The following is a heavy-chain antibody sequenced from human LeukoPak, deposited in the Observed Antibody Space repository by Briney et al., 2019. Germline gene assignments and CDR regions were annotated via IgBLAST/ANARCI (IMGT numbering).Heavy chain of an antibody. V-gene: IGHV4-39*01. D-gene: IGHD2-15*01. CDR1: GGSISSSSYY. Sequence: SETLPLTCTVSGGSISSSSYYWGWIRQPPGKGLEWIGSIYYSGSTYYNPSLKSRVTISVDTSKNQFSLKLSSVTAADTAVYYWAKHPGQWWNLDYYYYGRDVWGQGTTVTVSS. CDR2: IYYSGST. J-gene: IGHJ6*02. CDR3: AKHPGQWWNLDYYYYGRDV.